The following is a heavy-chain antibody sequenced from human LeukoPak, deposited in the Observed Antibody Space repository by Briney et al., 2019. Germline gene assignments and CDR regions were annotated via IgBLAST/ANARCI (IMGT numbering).Heavy chain of an antibody. Sequence: GGSLRLSCEVSGFIFSNYGMHWVRHAPGKGLVWVSRVKGDGSFTDYADSVKGRFTISRDNAKNTLYLQMYSLRAEDTAAYYCVRDGDDYNFDYWGQGSLVTVSS. CDR1: GFIFSNYG. D-gene: IGHD5-24*01. J-gene: IGHJ4*02. V-gene: IGHV3-74*01. CDR2: VKGDGSFT. CDR3: VRDGDDYNFDY.